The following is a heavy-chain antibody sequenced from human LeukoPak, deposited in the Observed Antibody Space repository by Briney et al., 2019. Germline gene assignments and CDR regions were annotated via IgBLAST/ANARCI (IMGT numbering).Heavy chain of an antibody. CDR2: IYYTGTT. CDR1: GGSISSYY. Sequence: SETLSLTCTVSGGSISSYYWSWIRQSPGKGLEWIGYIYYTGTTNYNPSLKSRVTISLDTSKNQFSLQMRSVTAADTAVYYCARGAIYSSSFFDSWGQGTLVTVSS. D-gene: IGHD6-13*01. J-gene: IGHJ4*02. CDR3: ARGAIYSSSFFDS. V-gene: IGHV4-59*01.